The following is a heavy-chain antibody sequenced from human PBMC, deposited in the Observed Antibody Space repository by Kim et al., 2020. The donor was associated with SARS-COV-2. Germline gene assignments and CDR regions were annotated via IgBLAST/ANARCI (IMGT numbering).Heavy chain of an antibody. V-gene: IGHV1-3*01. D-gene: IGHD3-10*01. CDR3: AREGSGSYNWLDP. Sequence: SQTFQGRVTITRDTSATTAYMELSSLTSKDTAVYYCAREGSGSYNWLDPWGQGTLVTVSS. J-gene: IGHJ5*02.